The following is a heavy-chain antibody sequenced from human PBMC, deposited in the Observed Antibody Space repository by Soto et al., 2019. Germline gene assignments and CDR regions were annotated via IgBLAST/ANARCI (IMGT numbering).Heavy chain of an antibody. CDR1: GGSITSSY. Sequence: PSETLSLTCTVSGGSITSSYWSWIRRPPGKGLEWIAYIYDTGISGYTPSTSYNPSLKSRVTMSVDTSKSQFSLKLTSVTAADTAVYYCARGEDVFFYYGLDVWGQGIQVTVS. V-gene: IGHV4-59*01. CDR2: IYDTGISGYTPST. D-gene: IGHD3-10*02. CDR3: ARGEDVFFYYGLDV. J-gene: IGHJ6*02.